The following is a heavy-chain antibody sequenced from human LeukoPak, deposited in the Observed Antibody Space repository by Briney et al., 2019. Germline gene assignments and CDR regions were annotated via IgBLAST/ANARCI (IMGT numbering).Heavy chain of an antibody. D-gene: IGHD6-13*01. CDR1: GFTFSAYS. Sequence: GGSLRLSCAASGFTFSAYSMNWVRQAPGKGLEWVSYISSSGSTIYYADSVKGRFTISRDNAKNSLYLQMNSLRAEDTAVYYCARDFIAAAVLRPYYFDYWGQGTLVTVSS. J-gene: IGHJ4*02. CDR3: ARDFIAAAVLRPYYFDY. CDR2: ISSSGSTI. V-gene: IGHV3-48*04.